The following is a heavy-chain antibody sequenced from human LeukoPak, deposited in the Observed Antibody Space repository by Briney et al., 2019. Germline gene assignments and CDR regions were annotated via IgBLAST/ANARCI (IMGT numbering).Heavy chain of an antibody. CDR2: ISSSGTTI. CDR3: ARVEQQQFNY. J-gene: IGHJ4*02. D-gene: IGHD6-13*01. Sequence: PGGSLRLSYAASGFTFSSYEMNWVRQAPGKGLEWVSYISSSGTTIYYADSVKGRFTISRDNAKNSLYLQMNSLRAEDTAVYYCARVEQQQFNYWGQGTLVTVSS. CDR1: GFTFSSYE. V-gene: IGHV3-48*03.